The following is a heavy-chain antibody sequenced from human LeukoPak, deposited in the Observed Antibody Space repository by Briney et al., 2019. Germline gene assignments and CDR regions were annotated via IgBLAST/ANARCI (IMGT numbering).Heavy chain of an antibody. CDR1: GYTFTSYA. D-gene: IGHD5-18*01. Sequence: SVKVSCKASGYTFTSYAISWVRQAPGQGLEWMGGIIPIFGTANYAQKFQGRVTITADESTSTAYMELSSLRPEDTAVYYCATPRGYSYEFDYWGQGTLVTVSS. J-gene: IGHJ4*02. CDR2: IIPIFGTA. V-gene: IGHV1-69*13. CDR3: ATPRGYSYEFDY.